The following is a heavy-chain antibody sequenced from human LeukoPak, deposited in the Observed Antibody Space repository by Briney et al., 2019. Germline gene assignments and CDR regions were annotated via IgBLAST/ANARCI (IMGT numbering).Heavy chain of an antibody. V-gene: IGHV1-69*13. CDR3: ARLAVAGTGNWFDP. CDR2: IIPIFGTA. Sequence: SVKVSCKASGGTFSSYAISWVRQAPGQGLEWMGGIIPIFGTANYAQKFQARVTITADESTSTAYMELSSLRSDDTAVYYCARLAVAGTGNWFDPWGQGTLVTVSS. D-gene: IGHD6-19*01. CDR1: GGTFSSYA. J-gene: IGHJ5*02.